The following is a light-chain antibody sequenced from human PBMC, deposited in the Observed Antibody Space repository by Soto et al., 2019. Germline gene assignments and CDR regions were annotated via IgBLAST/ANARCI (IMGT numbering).Light chain of an antibody. Sequence: QSALTQPASVSGSPGQSITISCTGTSSDVGSYNLVSWYQQHPGKAPKLMIYEVNKRPSGVSNRFSGSKSGNTASLTISGLQAEDEADYYCCSYADISTFVFGPRTKLTVL. CDR1: SSDVGSYNL. V-gene: IGLV2-23*02. CDR3: CSYADISTFV. CDR2: EVN. J-gene: IGLJ1*01.